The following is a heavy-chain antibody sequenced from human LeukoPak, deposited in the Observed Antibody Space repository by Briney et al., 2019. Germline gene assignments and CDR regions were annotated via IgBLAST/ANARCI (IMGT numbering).Heavy chain of an antibody. J-gene: IGHJ5*02. CDR1: GYTFTSYG. CDR3: ARGGYYYDSSGYPNWFDP. D-gene: IGHD3-22*01. Sequence: GASVKVFCKASGYTFTSYGISWVRQAPGQGLEWMGWISAYNGNTNYAQKLQGRVTMTTDTSTSTAYMELRSLRSDDTAVYYCARGGYYYDSSGYPNWFDPWGQGTLVTVSS. CDR2: ISAYNGNT. V-gene: IGHV1-18*01.